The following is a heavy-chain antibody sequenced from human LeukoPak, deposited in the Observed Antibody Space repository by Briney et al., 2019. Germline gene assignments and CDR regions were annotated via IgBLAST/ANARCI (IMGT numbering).Heavy chain of an antibody. V-gene: IGHV3-48*03. CDR3: AAARTHYYYGMDV. CDR2: ISSSGSTI. CDR1: GFTFSSYE. D-gene: IGHD6-6*01. Sequence: GGSLRLSCAASGFTFSSYEMNWVRQAPGKGLEWVSYISSSGSTIYYADSVKGRFTISRDNAKNSLYLQMNSLRAEDTAVYYCAAARTHYYYGMDVWGQGTTVTVSS. J-gene: IGHJ6*02.